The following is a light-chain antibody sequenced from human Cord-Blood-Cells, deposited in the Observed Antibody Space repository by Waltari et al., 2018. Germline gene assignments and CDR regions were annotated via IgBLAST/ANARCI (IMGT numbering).Light chain of an antibody. CDR1: ALPKQY. J-gene: IGLJ3*02. V-gene: IGLV3-25*03. Sequence: SYELTQPPSVSVSPGQTPRITCSGDALPKQYAYWYQQKPGQAPVLVIYKDSERPSGIPERFSGSSSGTTVTLTISGVQAEDEADYYCQSADSSGTYWVFGEGTKLTVL. CDR3: QSADSSGTYWV. CDR2: KDS.